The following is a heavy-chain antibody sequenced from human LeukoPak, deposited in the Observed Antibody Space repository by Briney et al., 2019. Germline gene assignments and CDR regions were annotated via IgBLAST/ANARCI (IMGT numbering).Heavy chain of an antibody. Sequence: PGASLRLSCAAYGFIFRNYDMSWVRQAPGKGLEWVSAITGSGDTTYYADSVKGRFTVSRDNSKNTLYVEMNTLRAEDTAVYYCAKWGDYDILTGYYVSDFWGQGTLVTVSS. CDR2: ITGSGDTT. CDR1: GFIFRNYD. J-gene: IGHJ4*02. CDR3: AKWGDYDILTGYYVSDF. D-gene: IGHD3-9*01. V-gene: IGHV3-23*01.